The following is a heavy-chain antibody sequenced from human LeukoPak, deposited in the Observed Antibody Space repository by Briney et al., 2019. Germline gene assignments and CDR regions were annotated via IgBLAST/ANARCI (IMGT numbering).Heavy chain of an antibody. J-gene: IGHJ4*02. V-gene: IGHV3-21*01. CDR1: GSTFSSYS. Sequence: GGSLRLSCAASGSTFSSYSMNWVRQAPGKGLEWVSSISSSSSYKYYGDSVKGRFTISRDNAKNSLYLQMNSLRAEDTAVYYCARGPGRSSFDYWGQGALVTVSS. CDR3: ARGPGRSSFDY. D-gene: IGHD6-13*01. CDR2: ISSSSSYK.